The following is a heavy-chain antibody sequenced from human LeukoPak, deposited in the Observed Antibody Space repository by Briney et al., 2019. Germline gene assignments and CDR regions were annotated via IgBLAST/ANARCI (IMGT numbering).Heavy chain of an antibody. Sequence: SETLSLTCTVSGGSISSSSYYWGWIRQPPGKGLEWIGSIYYSGSTYYNPSLKSRVTISVDTSKNQFSLKLSSVTAADTAVYYCARLSRIAVDPYYYYGMDVWGQGTTVTVSS. J-gene: IGHJ6*02. CDR1: GGSISSSSYY. D-gene: IGHD6-19*01. CDR3: ARLSRIAVDPYYYYGMDV. V-gene: IGHV4-39*01. CDR2: IYYSGST.